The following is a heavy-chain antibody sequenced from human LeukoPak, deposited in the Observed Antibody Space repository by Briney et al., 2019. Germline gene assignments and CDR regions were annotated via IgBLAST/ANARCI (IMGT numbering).Heavy chain of an antibody. D-gene: IGHD2-2*01. CDR3: ARYCSSISCYGDDYYMDV. CDR1: GGSISSYY. CDR2: IYTGGST. V-gene: IGHV4-4*07. Sequence: SETLSLTCTVSGGSISSYYWSWIRQPAGKGLEWIGRIYTGGSTYYNPSLMGRVTISADKSKNQFSLKLRSVTAADTAVYYCARYCSSISCYGDDYYMDVWGQGTKVTVSS. J-gene: IGHJ6*03.